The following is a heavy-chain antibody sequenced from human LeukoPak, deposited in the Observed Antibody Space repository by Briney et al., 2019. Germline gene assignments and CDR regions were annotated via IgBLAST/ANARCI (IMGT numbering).Heavy chain of an antibody. J-gene: IGHJ4*02. Sequence: GGSLRLSCAASGFTFDDYAMHWVRQAPGKGLEWVSGISWNSGSIGYADSVKGRFTISRDNAKNSLYLQMNSLRAEDTALYYCAKDLYMNYGDYGGFDYWGQGTLVTVSS. CDR2: ISWNSGSI. D-gene: IGHD4-17*01. CDR3: AKDLYMNYGDYGGFDY. CDR1: GFTFDDYA. V-gene: IGHV3-9*01.